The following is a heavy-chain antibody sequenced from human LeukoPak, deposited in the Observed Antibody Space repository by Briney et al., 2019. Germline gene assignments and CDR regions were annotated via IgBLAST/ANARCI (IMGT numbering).Heavy chain of an antibody. CDR2: IYYSGST. V-gene: IGHV4-61*08. J-gene: IGHJ4*02. Sequence: SETLSLTCTVSGDSVSSGDYYWSWIRQPPGKGLEWIGYIYYSGSTNYNPSLKSRVTISVDTSKNQFSLKLSSVTAADTAVYYCAIAVAGNFDYWGQGTLVTVSS. D-gene: IGHD6-19*01. CDR1: GDSVSSGDYY. CDR3: AIAVAGNFDY.